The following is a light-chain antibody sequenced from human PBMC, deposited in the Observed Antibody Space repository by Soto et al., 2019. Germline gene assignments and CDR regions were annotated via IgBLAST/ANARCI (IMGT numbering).Light chain of an antibody. CDR2: DAS. V-gene: IGKV1-33*01. CDR3: HQASSFPFT. J-gene: IGKJ3*01. CDR1: QDISNY. Sequence: DIQMTQSPSSLSASVGDRVTITCQASQDISNYLNWYQQKPGKAPRLLIYDASNLKTGVPSRFSGTGSGTDFSLTISSLQTEDFATYFCHQASSFPFTFGPGTKVDIK.